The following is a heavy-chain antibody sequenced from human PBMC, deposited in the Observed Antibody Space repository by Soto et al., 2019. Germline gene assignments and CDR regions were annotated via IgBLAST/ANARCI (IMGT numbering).Heavy chain of an antibody. D-gene: IGHD3-22*01. CDR3: ARDGSGYRSRASPMDV. V-gene: IGHV1-69*01. Sequence: QVQLVQSGAEVKKPGSSVKFSCKASGDTFSSYAISLVRQAPGQGLEWMGGIIPIFGTANYAQKFQGRVTITADESTSTAYMELSSLRSEDTAVYYCARDGSGYRSRASPMDVWGQGTTVTVSS. J-gene: IGHJ6*02. CDR2: IIPIFGTA. CDR1: GDTFSSYA.